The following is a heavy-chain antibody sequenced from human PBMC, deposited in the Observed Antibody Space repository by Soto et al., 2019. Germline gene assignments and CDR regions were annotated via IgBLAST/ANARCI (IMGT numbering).Heavy chain of an antibody. CDR1: GASVSSGTCC. D-gene: IGHD3-16*01. CDR2: IYYTGST. CDR3: ARGAGFSYASTWFDI. Sequence: PSETLSLTCTVGGASVSSGTCCLSWIRHAPGKRLEWVGHIYYTGSTNYSPSLNNRVTISVDTSKNHFSLQLTYVTAADTAVYYCARGAGFSYASTWFDIWGQGTLVT. V-gene: IGHV4-61*03. J-gene: IGHJ5*02.